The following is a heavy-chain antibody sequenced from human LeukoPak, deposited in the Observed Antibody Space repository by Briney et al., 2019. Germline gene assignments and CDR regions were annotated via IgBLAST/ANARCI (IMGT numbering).Heavy chain of an antibody. CDR3: ARDGEYSSGWYGGNYFDY. J-gene: IGHJ4*02. V-gene: IGHV1-69*04. CDR1: GGTFSSYA. CDR2: IIPILGIA. D-gene: IGHD6-19*01. Sequence: ASVKVSCKASGGTFSSYAISWVRQAPGQGLEWMGRIIPILGIANCAQKFQGRVTITADKSTSTAYMELSSLRSEDTAVYYCARDGEYSSGWYGGNYFDYWGQGTLVTVSS.